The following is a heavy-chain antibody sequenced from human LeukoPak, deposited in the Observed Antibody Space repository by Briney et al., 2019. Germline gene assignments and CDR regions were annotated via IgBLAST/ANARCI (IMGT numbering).Heavy chain of an antibody. D-gene: IGHD2-21*02. CDR2: TSIYNGKT. J-gene: IGHJ5*02. Sequence: GASAKVSCKASGYRFTAYGIGWVRQAPGHGLEWVGWTSIYNGKTYYTQRFQDRVSMTTDTSTSTVYMELRSLRSDDTAVYYCARVCHIVVVTAEGGWFDPWGQGTLVTVSS. CDR3: ARVCHIVVVTAEGGWFDP. V-gene: IGHV1-18*01. CDR1: GYRFTAYG.